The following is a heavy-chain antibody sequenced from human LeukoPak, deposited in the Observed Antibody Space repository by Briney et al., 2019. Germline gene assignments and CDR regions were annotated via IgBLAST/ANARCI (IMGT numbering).Heavy chain of an antibody. CDR2: ISSGGGTI. J-gene: IGHJ4*02. V-gene: IGHV3-48*01. Sequence: GGSLRLSCVASGFTFSTYSMNWVRQAPGKGLEWISYISSGGGTIHYADSVKGRFTISRDNAKNPLYLQMDSLRAEDTAVYYCARDPAGPGIYYDYWGQGTLVTVSS. D-gene: IGHD3-10*01. CDR3: ARDPAGPGIYYDY. CDR1: GFTFSTYS.